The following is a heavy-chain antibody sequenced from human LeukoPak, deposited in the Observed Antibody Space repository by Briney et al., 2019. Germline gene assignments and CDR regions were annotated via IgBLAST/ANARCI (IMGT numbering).Heavy chain of an antibody. CDR3: ARVGSWDAFDI. Sequence: GGSLRLTCAASGFTVSSSYMSWVRQAPGKGPEYVSAITSNGGNTYYANSVKGRFTISRDNSKNTLYLQMGSLRAEDMAVYYCARVGSWDAFDIWGQGTMVTVSS. D-gene: IGHD1-26*01. J-gene: IGHJ3*02. CDR1: GFTVSSSY. CDR2: ITSNGGNT. V-gene: IGHV3-64*01.